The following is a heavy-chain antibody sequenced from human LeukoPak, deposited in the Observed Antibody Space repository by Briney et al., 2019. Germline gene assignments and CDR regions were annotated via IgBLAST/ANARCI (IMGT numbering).Heavy chain of an antibody. CDR2: TSYDGSKR. J-gene: IGHJ6*02. CDR1: GFTFSSYG. CDR3: AKGLYSADYYYGMDV. Sequence: GGSLRLSCAASGFTFSSYGMHWVRQAPGKGLEWVAVTSYDGSKRYYGDSVKGRFTISRDNSKNTLYLQMNSLRPEDTAVYYCAKGLYSADYYYGMDVWGQGTTVIVSS. V-gene: IGHV3-30*18. D-gene: IGHD2-8*01.